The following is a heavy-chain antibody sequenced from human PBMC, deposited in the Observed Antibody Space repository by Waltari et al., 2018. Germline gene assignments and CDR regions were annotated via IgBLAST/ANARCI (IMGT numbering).Heavy chain of an antibody. Sequence: EVQLLESGGGLVQPGGSLRLSCAASGFTFSSYAMSWVRQAPGKGLEWVSAISGSGGSTDYADSVKGRFTISRDNSKNTLYLQMNSLRAEDTAVYYCAKDLARPKGGFDYWGQGTLVTVSS. V-gene: IGHV3-23*01. CDR1: GFTFSSYA. J-gene: IGHJ4*02. CDR3: AKDLARPKGGFDY. CDR2: ISGSGGST.